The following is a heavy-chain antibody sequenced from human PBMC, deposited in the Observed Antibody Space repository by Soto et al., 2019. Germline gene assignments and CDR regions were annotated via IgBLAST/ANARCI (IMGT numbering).Heavy chain of an antibody. CDR3: TARNYYGSGSYAFDI. CDR1: GFTFSNAW. Sequence: GGSLRLSCAASGFTFSNAWMNWVRQAPGKGLEWVGRIKSKTVGGTTDYAAPVKGRFTISRDDSKNTLYLQMNSLKTEDTAVYYCTARNYYGSGSYAFDIWGQGTMVTVSS. D-gene: IGHD3-10*01. V-gene: IGHV3-15*07. J-gene: IGHJ3*02. CDR2: IKSKTVGGTT.